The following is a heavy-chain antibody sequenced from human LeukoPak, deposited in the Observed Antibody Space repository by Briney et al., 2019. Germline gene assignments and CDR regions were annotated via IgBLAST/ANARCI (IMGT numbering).Heavy chain of an antibody. CDR2: ISASGGST. J-gene: IGHJ4*02. D-gene: IGHD3-10*01. Sequence: GGSLRLSCAASGITFSSYGMSWVRQAPGKGLEWVSVISASGGSTYSADSVKGRFTFSRDNSKNTLYLQMNSLRAEDTAVYYCARGADLWFGESLPFDYWGQGTLVTVSS. CDR1: GITFSSYG. CDR3: ARGADLWFGESLPFDY. V-gene: IGHV3-23*01.